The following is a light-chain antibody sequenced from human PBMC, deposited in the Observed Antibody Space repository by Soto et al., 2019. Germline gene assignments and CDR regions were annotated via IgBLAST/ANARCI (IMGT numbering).Light chain of an antibody. J-gene: IGLJ2*01. CDR3: SSHTGSSTL. Sequence: QSALTQPASVSGFPGQSITISCTGTSSDVGAYKYVSWYQQHAGRAPKLMIYDVFDRPSGISNRFSASKSGNTASLTISGLQAEDDANYYCSSHTGSSTLFGGGNKLTVL. CDR2: DVF. CDR1: SSDVGAYKY. V-gene: IGLV2-14*01.